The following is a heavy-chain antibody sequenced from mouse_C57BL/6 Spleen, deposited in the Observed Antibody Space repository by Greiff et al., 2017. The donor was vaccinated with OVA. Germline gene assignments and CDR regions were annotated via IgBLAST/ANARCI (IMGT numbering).Heavy chain of an antibody. V-gene: IGHV14-3*01. J-gene: IGHJ1*03. D-gene: IGHD1-1*01. CDR2: IDPANGNT. CDR1: GFNIKNTY. CDR3: ARSLYYYGSSPHWYFDV. Sequence: VQLQQSVAELVRPGASVKLSCTASGFNIKNTYMHWVKQRPEQGLEWIGRIDPANGNTKYAPKFQGKATITADTSSNTAYLQLSSLTSEDTAIYYGARSLYYYGSSPHWYFDVWGTGTTVTVSS.